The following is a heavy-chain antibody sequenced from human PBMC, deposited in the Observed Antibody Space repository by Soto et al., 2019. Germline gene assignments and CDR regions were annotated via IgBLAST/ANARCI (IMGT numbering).Heavy chain of an antibody. D-gene: IGHD3-22*01. CDR1: GFTFSSYS. CDR3: ARDLGTDYYDSSGYGAAFDI. CDR2: ISSSSSYI. J-gene: IGHJ3*02. V-gene: IGHV3-21*01. Sequence: GGSLRLSCAASGFTFSSYSMNWVRQAPGKGLEWVSSISSSSSYIYYADSVKGRFTISRDNAKNSLYLQMNSLRAEDTAVYYCARDLGTDYYDSSGYGAAFDIWGQGTMVTVSS.